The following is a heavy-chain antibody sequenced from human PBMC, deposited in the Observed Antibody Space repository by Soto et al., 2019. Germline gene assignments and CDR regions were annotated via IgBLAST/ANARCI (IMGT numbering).Heavy chain of an antibody. V-gene: IGHV2-5*02. CDR2: IYWDDDK. CDR1: GFSLSTSGVG. D-gene: IGHD4-17*01. J-gene: IGHJ4*02. Sequence: QITLKESGPTLVKPTQTLTLTCTFSGFSLSTSGVGVGWIRQPPGKALEWLALIYWDDDKRYSPFLKSRLTITKDTSKNQVVLTMTNMDPVDTATYYCAHRIDYGDLFDYWGQGTLVTVSS. CDR3: AHRIDYGDLFDY.